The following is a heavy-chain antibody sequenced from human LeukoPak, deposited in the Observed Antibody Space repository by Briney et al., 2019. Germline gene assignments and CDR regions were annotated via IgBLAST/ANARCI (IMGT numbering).Heavy chain of an antibody. J-gene: IGHJ4*02. CDR1: GGSVSSGSYY. D-gene: IGHD4-11*01. CDR3: AREGDYSSLDY. Sequence: PSETLSLTCTVSGGSVSSGSYYWSWIRQPPGKGLEWIGYSYYSGSTSYNPSLKSRVTISVDTSKNQFSLKLSSVTAADTAVYYCAREGDYSSLDYWGQGTLVTASS. V-gene: IGHV4-61*01. CDR2: SYYSGST.